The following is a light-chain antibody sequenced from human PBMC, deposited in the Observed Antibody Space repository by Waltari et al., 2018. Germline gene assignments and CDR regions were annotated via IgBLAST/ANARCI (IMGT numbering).Light chain of an antibody. J-gene: IGKJ4*01. CDR1: QSVTSTY. CDR3: QYHGALPIT. CDR2: SSF. Sequence: VLTQSPGTLSLSPGESATLPCRASQSVTSTYLAWYQQKPGQAPRLLIFSSFRRATDSPERFSGSGSGTDFTLTINRLEPEDFAVYYCQYHGALPITFGGGTKVDI. V-gene: IGKV3-20*01.